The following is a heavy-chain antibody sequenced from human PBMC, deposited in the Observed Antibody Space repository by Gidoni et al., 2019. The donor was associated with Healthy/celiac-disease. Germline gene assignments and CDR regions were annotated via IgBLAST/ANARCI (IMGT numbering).Heavy chain of an antibody. CDR3: ASYSSGFDY. CDR2: IYHSGST. J-gene: IGHJ4*02. D-gene: IGHD6-19*01. CDR1: AGPISSSNR. V-gene: IGHV4-4*02. Sequence: QVHLQESGPGLVTPSGRLSLPGAVSAGPISSSNRWSWDRQPPGKGLKWIGEIYHSGSTNYNPSLKSRVTISVDKSKNQFSLKLSSGTAADTAVYYCASYSSGFDYWGQGTLVTVSS.